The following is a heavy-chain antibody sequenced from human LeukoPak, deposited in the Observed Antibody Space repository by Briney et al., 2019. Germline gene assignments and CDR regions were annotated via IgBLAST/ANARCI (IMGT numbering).Heavy chain of an antibody. CDR1: GYTFTGYY. Sequence: ASVKVSCKASGYTFTGYYMHWVRQAPGQGLEWMGWINPNSGGTNYAQKLQGRVTMTTDTSTSTAYMELRSLRSDDTAVYYCAREGPYYDSSGAYYFDYWGQGTLVTVSS. J-gene: IGHJ4*02. D-gene: IGHD3-22*01. CDR2: INPNSGGT. CDR3: AREGPYYDSSGAYYFDY. V-gene: IGHV1-2*02.